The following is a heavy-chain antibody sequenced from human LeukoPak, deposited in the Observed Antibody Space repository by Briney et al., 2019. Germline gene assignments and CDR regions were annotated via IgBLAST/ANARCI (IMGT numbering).Heavy chain of an antibody. CDR1: GFTFRNYA. CDR2: ISYDGSNK. CDR3: ARTLTYGDFSPDFDY. V-gene: IGHV3-30-3*01. D-gene: IGHD4-17*01. Sequence: GGSLRLSCAASGFTFRNYAMHWVRQAPGKGLEWVAVISYDGSNKYYADSVKGRFTISRDNSKNTLYLQMNSLRAEDTAVYYCARTLTYGDFSPDFDYWGQGTLVTVSS. J-gene: IGHJ4*02.